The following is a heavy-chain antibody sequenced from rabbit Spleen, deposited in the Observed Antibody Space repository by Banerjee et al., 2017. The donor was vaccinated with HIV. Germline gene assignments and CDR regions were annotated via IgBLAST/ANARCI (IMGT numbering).Heavy chain of an antibody. CDR1: GVSFSSSYD. CDR2: IYTGNGKT. V-gene: IGHV1S45*01. J-gene: IGHJ6*01. Sequence: QEQLVESGGGLVKPEGSLTLTCKASGVSFSSSYDMCWVRQAPGKGLEWIGCIYTGNGKTYYASWAKGRFTISKSSSTTVTLQMTSLTAADTATYFCARDASSYYTFELWGPGTLVTVS. D-gene: IGHD8-1*01. CDR3: ARDASSYYTFEL.